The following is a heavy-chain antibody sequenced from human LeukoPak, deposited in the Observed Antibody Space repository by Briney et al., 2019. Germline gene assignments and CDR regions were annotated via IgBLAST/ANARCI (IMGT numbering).Heavy chain of an antibody. V-gene: IGHV3-7*01. CDR3: ARESSAPLDAFDI. Sequence: GGSLRLSCAASGFTFSSSWMSWVRQAPGKGLEWVANIKQDGSEKYYVDSVKGRFTISRDIAKNSLYLQMNSLRAEDTAVYYCARESSAPLDAFDIWGQGTMVTVSS. CDR1: GFTFSSSW. J-gene: IGHJ3*02. CDR2: IKQDGSEK.